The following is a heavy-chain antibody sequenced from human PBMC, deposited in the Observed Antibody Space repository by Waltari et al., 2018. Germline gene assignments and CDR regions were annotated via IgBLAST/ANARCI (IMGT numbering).Heavy chain of an antibody. J-gene: IGHJ6*02. CDR2: INAGNGNT. D-gene: IGHD1-26*01. V-gene: IGHV1-3*01. CDR3: ARSARSGSYYSPPDYYYYYGMDV. CDR1: GYTFTSYA. Sequence: QVQLVQSGAEVKKPGASVKVSCKASGYTFTSYAMHWVRQAPGQRLEWMGWINAGNGNTKYSQKVQGRVTITRDTSASTAYMGLSSLRSEDTAVYYCARSARSGSYYSPPDYYYYYGMDVWGQGTTVTVSS.